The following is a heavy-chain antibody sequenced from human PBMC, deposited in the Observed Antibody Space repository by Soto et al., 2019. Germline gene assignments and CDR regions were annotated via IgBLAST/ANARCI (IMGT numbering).Heavy chain of an antibody. CDR2: ISAYNGNT. Sequence: GXSVKVSCKASGYMFFTYGINWVRQAPGQGLEWMGWISAYNGNTKYAQNLQGRVTMTTDASTSTAYMEMRSLRSDDTAVYYCARDLDGSGSYYTDYWGPGTLVTGSS. J-gene: IGHJ4*02. D-gene: IGHD3-10*01. CDR3: ARDLDGSGSYYTDY. V-gene: IGHV1-18*01. CDR1: GYMFFTYG.